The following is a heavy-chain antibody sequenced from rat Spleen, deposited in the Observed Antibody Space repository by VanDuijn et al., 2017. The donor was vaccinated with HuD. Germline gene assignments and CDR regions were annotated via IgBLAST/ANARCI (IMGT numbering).Heavy chain of an antibody. V-gene: IGHV5S13*01. J-gene: IGHJ3*01. CDR2: ISTGGDKT. CDR1: GFTYSNYV. CDR3: AREAGLPFHYFDY. Sequence: EVQLVESGGGLVQPGRSLKLSCAASGFTYSNYVMAWVRQAPTKGLEWVAHISTGGDKTYYRDSVKGRFTISRNNAKTTLFLQMDSLRSEDTATYYCAREAGLPFHYFDYWGQGTLVTVSS. D-gene: IGHD1-1*01.